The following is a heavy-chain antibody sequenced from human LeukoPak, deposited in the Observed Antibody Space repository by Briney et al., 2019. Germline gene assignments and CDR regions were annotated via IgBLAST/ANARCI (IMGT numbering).Heavy chain of an antibody. CDR1: GFTFSSYA. CDR3: ARGFRYNWNYGPFDY. V-gene: IGHV3-23*01. D-gene: IGHD1-7*01. Sequence: GGSLRLSCAASGFTFSSYAMSWVRQAPGKGLEWVSAISGSGGSTYYADSVKGRFTISRDNSKNTLYLQMNSLRAEDTAVYYCARGFRYNWNYGPFDYWGQGTLVTVSS. CDR2: ISGSGGST. J-gene: IGHJ4*02.